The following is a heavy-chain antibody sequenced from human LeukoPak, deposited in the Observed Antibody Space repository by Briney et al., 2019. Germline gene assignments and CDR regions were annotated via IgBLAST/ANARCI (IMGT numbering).Heavy chain of an antibody. CDR2: INHSGST. D-gene: IGHD6-13*01. J-gene: IGHJ3*02. CDR3: ARFFAGYSSSWLLTHTKGAFDI. Sequence: PSETLSLTCTVSGGSISSYYWSWIRQPPGKGLEWIGEINHSGSTNYNPSLKSRVTISVDTSKNQFSLKLSSVTAADTAVYYCARFFAGYSSSWLLTHTKGAFDIWGQGTMVTVSS. V-gene: IGHV4-34*01. CDR1: GGSISSYY.